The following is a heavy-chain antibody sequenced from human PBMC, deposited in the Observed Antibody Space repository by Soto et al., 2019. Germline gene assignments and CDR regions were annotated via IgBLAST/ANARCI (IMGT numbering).Heavy chain of an antibody. CDR3: VRIRYQLPSSVLWLDP. CDR1: GYSISSGYY. V-gene: IGHV4-38-2*01. Sequence: PSETLSLTCAVSGYSISSGYYWGWIRQTPGKGLEWIASIYHSGSTYYNPSLKSRVTISVDTSKNQFSLKLISVTAADTAMYFCVRIRYQLPSSVLWLDPWGQGTPVTVSS. CDR2: IYHSGST. J-gene: IGHJ5*02. D-gene: IGHD3-16*01.